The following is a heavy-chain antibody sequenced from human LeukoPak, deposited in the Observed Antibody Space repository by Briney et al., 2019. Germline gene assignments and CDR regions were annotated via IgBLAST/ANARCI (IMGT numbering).Heavy chain of an antibody. J-gene: IGHJ6*03. D-gene: IGHD3-3*01. V-gene: IGHV4-61*01. CDR1: GGSISSSSYY. CDR3: ARDVLEWLNRGYYMDV. CDR2: IYYSGST. Sequence: SETLSLTCTVSGGSISSSSYYWGWIRQPPGKGLEWIGYIYYSGSTNYNPSLKSRVTISVDTSKNQFSLKLSSVTAADTAVYYCARDVLEWLNRGYYMDVWGKGTTVTVSS.